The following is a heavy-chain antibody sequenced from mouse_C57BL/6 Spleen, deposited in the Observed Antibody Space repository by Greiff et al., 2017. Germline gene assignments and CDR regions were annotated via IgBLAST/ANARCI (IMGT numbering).Heavy chain of an antibody. CDR1: GFTFSSYT. CDR2: ISGGGGNT. D-gene: IGHD4-1*01. Sequence: EVMLVESGGGLVKPGGSLKLSCAASGFTFSSYTMSWVRQTPEKRLEWVATISGGGGNTYYPDSVKGRFTISRDNAKNTLYLQMSSLRSEDTALYYCARNLYWTGFAYWGQGTLVTVSA. V-gene: IGHV5-9*01. J-gene: IGHJ3*01. CDR3: ARNLYWTGFAY.